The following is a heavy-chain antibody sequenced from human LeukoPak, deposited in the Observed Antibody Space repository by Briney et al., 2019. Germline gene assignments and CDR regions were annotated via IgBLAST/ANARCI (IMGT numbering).Heavy chain of an antibody. D-gene: IGHD6-13*01. Sequence: PSETLSLTCTASGGSISTYYWSWIRQPPEKGLEWIGYIHYSGSTSYNPSLKSRVTMSVDTYKNHFSLKVTSVTAADTAVYYCARGGNSWYADYWCPGTLVLVYS. CDR1: GGSISTYY. CDR2: IHYSGST. V-gene: IGHV4-59*01. CDR3: ARGGNSWYADY. J-gene: IGHJ4*02.